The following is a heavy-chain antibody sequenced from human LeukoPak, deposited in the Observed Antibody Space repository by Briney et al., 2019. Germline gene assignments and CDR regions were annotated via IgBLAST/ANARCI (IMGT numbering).Heavy chain of an antibody. Sequence: SETLSLTCTVSGGSISSGEYYWSWIRQPPGKGLEWIGYIYYSGSTYYNPSLKSRVTISVDTSKNQFSLKLSSVTAADTAVYYCARVTRHDAFDIWGQGTMVTVSS. J-gene: IGHJ3*02. CDR3: ARVTRHDAFDI. CDR2: IYYSGST. CDR1: GGSISSGEYY. V-gene: IGHV4-30-4*01.